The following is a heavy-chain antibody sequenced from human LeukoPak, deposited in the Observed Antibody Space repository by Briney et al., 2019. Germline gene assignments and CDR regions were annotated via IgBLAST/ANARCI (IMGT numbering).Heavy chain of an antibody. Sequence: GGSLRLSCAASGFTFSSYWMSWVRQAPGKGLEWVANTKQDGSEKYYVDSVKGRFTISRDNAKNSLYLQMNSLRAEDTAVYYCAREDYNWNDYYYYGMDVWGQGTTVTVSS. CDR2: TKQDGSEK. CDR1: GFTFSSYW. V-gene: IGHV3-7*03. CDR3: AREDYNWNDYYYYGMDV. J-gene: IGHJ6*02. D-gene: IGHD1-20*01.